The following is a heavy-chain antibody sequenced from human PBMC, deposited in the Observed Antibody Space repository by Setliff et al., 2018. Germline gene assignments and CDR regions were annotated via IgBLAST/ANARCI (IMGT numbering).Heavy chain of an antibody. D-gene: IGHD3-3*01. Sequence: PGGSLRLSCAASGFTFSTYAMSWVRQAPGKGLEWVSSTTGSGGDRDYADSVKGRFTISRDNSKNTLYLHMSSLRAEDTAVYFCARIFLYGTSWYFDNWGQGTLVTVSS. CDR1: GFTFSTYA. CDR3: ARIFLYGTSWYFDN. J-gene: IGHJ4*02. CDR2: TTGSGGDR. V-gene: IGHV3-23*01.